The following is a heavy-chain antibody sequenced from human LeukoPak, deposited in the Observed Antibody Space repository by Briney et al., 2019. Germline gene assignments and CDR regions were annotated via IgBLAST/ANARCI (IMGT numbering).Heavy chain of an antibody. CDR1: GYTFTSYD. D-gene: IGHD2-2*01. V-gene: IGHV1-8*01. CDR3: VRGTHQLPQ. CDR2: MNPNSGNT. Sequence: ASGKVSCKAYGYTFTSYDINWVRQATGQGLEWMGWMNPNSGNTGYAQKFQGRVTMTRNTSISTAYMELSSLRSDETPVYYCVRGTHQLPQWGQGTLVPVSS. J-gene: IGHJ4*02.